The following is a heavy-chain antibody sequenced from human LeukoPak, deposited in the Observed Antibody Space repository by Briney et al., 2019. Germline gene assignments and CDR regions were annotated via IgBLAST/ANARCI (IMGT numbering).Heavy chain of an antibody. V-gene: IGHV3-48*02. CDR3: ARDHDWAFDL. CDR1: GFPFGSYV. Sequence: GGPLRLSCEGSGFPFGSYVMTWVRQAPGKGLEWIAYINHNAEMIFYPDFVKGRFTISRDNAKNSLYLQMNALRYEDTAIYYCARDHDWAFDLWGQGTLVTVSS. CDR2: INHNAEMI. J-gene: IGHJ4*02. D-gene: IGHD3-9*01.